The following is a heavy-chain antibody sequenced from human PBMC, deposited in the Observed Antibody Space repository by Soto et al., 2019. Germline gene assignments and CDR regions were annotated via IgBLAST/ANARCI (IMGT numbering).Heavy chain of an antibody. Sequence: GGSLRLSCTVSGFSFNNYCINWVRQAPGKGLEWVSSISESDYTYYSDSVKGRFAISRDNAKSSVSLQMNTLRVEDTAVYYCAREDSIIIPAVSDFWGQGTLVTVSS. J-gene: IGHJ4*02. CDR3: AREDSIIIPAVSDF. CDR1: GFSFNNYC. CDR2: ISESDYT. D-gene: IGHD2-2*01. V-gene: IGHV3-21*01.